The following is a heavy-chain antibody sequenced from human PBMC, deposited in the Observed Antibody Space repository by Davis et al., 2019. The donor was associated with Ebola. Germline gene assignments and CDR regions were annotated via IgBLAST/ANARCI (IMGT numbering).Heavy chain of an antibody. Sequence: PGGSLRLSCAASGFDFSYYAMTWVRQAPGTGLDWVSYVSAGGDIIYYADSVKGRFTISRDNSKNTLSLQMNSLRAEDTAVYYCARGGGTRLEYWGQGTLVTVSS. V-gene: IGHV3-23*01. J-gene: IGHJ4*02. D-gene: IGHD3-16*01. CDR3: ARGGGTRLEY. CDR2: VSAGGDII. CDR1: GFDFSYYA.